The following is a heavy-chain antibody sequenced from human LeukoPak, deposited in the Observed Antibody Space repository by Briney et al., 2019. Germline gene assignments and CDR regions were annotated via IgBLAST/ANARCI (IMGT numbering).Heavy chain of an antibody. CDR1: GFTFSSYG. CDR3: ARERLPYGDTGKPSDY. V-gene: IGHV3-33*01. J-gene: IGHJ4*02. D-gene: IGHD4-17*01. Sequence: PGGSLRLSCTASGFTFSSYGMHWVRQAPGKGLEWVAVIWYDGSNKYYADSVKGRFTISRDNSKNTLYLQMNSLRAEDTAVYYCARERLPYGDTGKPSDYWGQGTLVTVSS. CDR2: IWYDGSNK.